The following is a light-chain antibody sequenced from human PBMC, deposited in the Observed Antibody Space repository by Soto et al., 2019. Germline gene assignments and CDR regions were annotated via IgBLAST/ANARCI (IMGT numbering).Light chain of an antibody. CDR1: SSDVGGYNY. CDR3: SSYTSSSTLEV. V-gene: IGLV2-14*01. Sequence: QCALTQPASVSGSPGESITISCTGTSSDVGGYNYVSWYQQHPGKAPKLMIYDVSNRPSGVSNRFSGSKSGNTASLTISGLQAEDEADYYCSSYTSSSTLEVFGTGTKVNVL. CDR2: DVS. J-gene: IGLJ1*01.